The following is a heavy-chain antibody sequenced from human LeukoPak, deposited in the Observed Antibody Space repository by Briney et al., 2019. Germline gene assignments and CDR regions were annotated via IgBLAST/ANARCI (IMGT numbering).Heavy chain of an antibody. V-gene: IGHV3-66*01. CDR2: IDSTGST. Sequence: AGSLRLSCVASGILVSSNYMSWVRQAPGKGLEWVSFIDSTGSTYYADSVKGRFTISGDNSRNTLYLQMNSLRVEDTAVYYCARRERLGYSYGRGTLDIWGQGTMVTVSS. CDR1: GILVSSNY. CDR3: ARRERLGYSYGRGTLDI. J-gene: IGHJ3*02. D-gene: IGHD5-18*01.